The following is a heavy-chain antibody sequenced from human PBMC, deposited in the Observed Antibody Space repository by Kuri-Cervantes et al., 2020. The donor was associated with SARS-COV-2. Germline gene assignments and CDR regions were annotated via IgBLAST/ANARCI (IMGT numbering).Heavy chain of an antibody. D-gene: IGHD7-27*01. J-gene: IGHJ3*02. CDR2: IYYSGST. V-gene: IGHV4-59*12. CDR3: ARELTNWGSGGSAYDAFDI. CDR1: GGSFSRYY. Sequence: SQTLSLTCAVSGGSFSRYYWNWVRQPPGKGLEWIGYIYYSGSTNYNPSLKSRVTISVDTSKNQFSLKLSSVTAADTAVYYCARELTNWGSGGSAYDAFDIWGQGTMVTVSS.